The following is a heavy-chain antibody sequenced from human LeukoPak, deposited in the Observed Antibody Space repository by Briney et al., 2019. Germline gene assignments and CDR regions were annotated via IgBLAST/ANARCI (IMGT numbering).Heavy chain of an antibody. D-gene: IGHD2-15*01. V-gene: IGHV4-4*07. CDR1: GCSISSYY. CDR2: IFPSGST. Sequence: SSETLSLTCTVSGCSISSYYWSWIRQPAGKGLEWIGRIFPSGSTNYNPSLKSPFTMSVDTSKNQFSLKLSSVTAADTAVYFCARDLYCSGDTCYETENWFDPWGQGTLVTVSS. J-gene: IGHJ5*02. CDR3: ARDLYCSGDTCYETENWFDP.